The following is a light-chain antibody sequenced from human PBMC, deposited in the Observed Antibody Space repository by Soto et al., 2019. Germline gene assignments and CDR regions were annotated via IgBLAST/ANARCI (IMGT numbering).Light chain of an antibody. V-gene: IGLV2-8*01. J-gene: IGLJ2*01. CDR1: TSDVGGSQY. CDR2: EVS. CDR3: SSSACTNRVL. Sequence: QSALTQPPSASGSPGQSVTISCTGTTSDVGGSQYVSWYQQHPGKAPKLMIFEVSARPSGVPDRFSGSRSGNTASLTVSGLQTEDEADYYCSSSACTNRVLFGGGTKLTVL.